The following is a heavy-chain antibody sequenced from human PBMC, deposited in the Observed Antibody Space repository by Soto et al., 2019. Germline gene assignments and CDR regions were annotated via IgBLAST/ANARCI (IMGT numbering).Heavy chain of an antibody. J-gene: IGHJ5*02. Sequence: ASVKVSCKTSGYTFTSYAMHWVRQAPGQRLEWMGWINAGNGSTKYSQKFQGRVTITRDTSASTAYMELSSLRSEDTAVYYCARXLGYCSSTSCYNGEFDPWGQGTLVTVSS. CDR3: ARXLGYCSSTSCYNGEFDP. D-gene: IGHD2-2*02. CDR1: GYTFTSYA. V-gene: IGHV1-3*01. CDR2: INAGNGST.